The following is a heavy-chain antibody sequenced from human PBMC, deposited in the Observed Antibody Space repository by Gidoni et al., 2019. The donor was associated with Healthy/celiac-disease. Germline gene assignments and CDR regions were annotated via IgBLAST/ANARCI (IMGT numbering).Heavy chain of an antibody. CDR2: ISGSGGST. J-gene: IGHJ2*01. CDR3: AKGGRSSGWRYWYFDL. CDR1: GFNFSSDA. Sequence: EVQLVASGGGLVQPGGSLRLSCAASGFNFSSDAMSWVRQAPGKGLGWVSAISGSGGSTYYADSVKGRFTISRDNSKNTLYLQMNSLRAEDTAVYYCAKGGRSSGWRYWYFDLWGRGTLVTVSS. D-gene: IGHD6-19*01. V-gene: IGHV3-23*04.